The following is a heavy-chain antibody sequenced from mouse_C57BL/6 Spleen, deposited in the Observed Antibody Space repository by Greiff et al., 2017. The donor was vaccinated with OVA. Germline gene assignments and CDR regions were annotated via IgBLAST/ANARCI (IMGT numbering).Heavy chain of an antibody. CDR1: GYTFTSYW. CDR3: ARSGGWLLDY. CDR2: IDPSDSYT. V-gene: IGHV1-69*01. Sequence: VQLQQPGAELVMPGASVKLSCKASGYTFTSYWMHWVKQRPGQGLEWIGEIDPSDSYTNYNQKFKGKSTFTVDKSSSTAYMQLSSLTSEDSAVYYCARSGGWLLDYWGQGTTLTVSS. J-gene: IGHJ2*01. D-gene: IGHD2-3*01.